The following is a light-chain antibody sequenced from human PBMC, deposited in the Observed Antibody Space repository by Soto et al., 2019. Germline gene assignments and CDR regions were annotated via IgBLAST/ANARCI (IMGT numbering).Light chain of an antibody. Sequence: DIVLTQSPATLSLSPGERATLSCRATQSVSSYLAWYQQKPGQAPRLFIYDASNRATGIPARFSGSGSGTDFTLTISSLEPEDFAVYYCQQHSNWPRTFGQGTKVEIK. CDR2: DAS. V-gene: IGKV3-11*01. CDR3: QQHSNWPRT. J-gene: IGKJ1*01. CDR1: QSVSSY.